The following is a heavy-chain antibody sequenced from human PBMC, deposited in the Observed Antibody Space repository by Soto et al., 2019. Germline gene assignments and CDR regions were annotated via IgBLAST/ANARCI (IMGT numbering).Heavy chain of an antibody. CDR2: IYYSGST. V-gene: IGHV4-59*01. D-gene: IGHD2-15*01. J-gene: IGHJ4*02. CDR1: GGSISSYY. Sequence: PSETLYLTCPVSGGSISSYYWSWIRQPPGKGLEWIGYIYYSGSTNYNPSLKSRVTISVDTSKNQFSLKLSSVTAADTAVYYCARVLGYCSGGSCYRYYFDYWGQGTLVTVSS. CDR3: ARVLGYCSGGSCYRYYFDY.